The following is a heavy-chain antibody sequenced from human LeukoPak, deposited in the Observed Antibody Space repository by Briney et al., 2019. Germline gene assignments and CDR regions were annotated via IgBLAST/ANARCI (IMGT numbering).Heavy chain of an antibody. CDR3: ARDYSSSSWSD. D-gene: IGHD6-6*01. Sequence: SETLSLTCTVSGGSISSYYWSWIRQPPVKGLEWIGYIYYSGSTNYNPSLKSRVTISVDTSKNQFSLKLSSVTAADTAVYYCARDYSSSSWSDWGQGTLVTVSS. CDR2: IYYSGST. J-gene: IGHJ4*02. V-gene: IGHV4-59*01. CDR1: GGSISSYY.